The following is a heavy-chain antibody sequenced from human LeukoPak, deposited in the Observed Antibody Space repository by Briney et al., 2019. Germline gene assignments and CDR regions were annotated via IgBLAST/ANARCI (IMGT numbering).Heavy chain of an antibody. CDR2: IKPDGSDK. D-gene: IGHD3-10*01. J-gene: IGHJ4*02. V-gene: IGHV3-7*01. CDR1: GFTFSSSW. Sequence: GGSLRLSCAASGFTFSSSWMTWVRQAPGKGLEWVAIIKPDGSDKSYVDSVKGRFTVSRDNAKNSLYLQMSSLRTEDTAVYYCARWRLHLGSGTSRYSFDYWGQGALVTVSS. CDR3: ARWRLHLGSGTSRYSFDY.